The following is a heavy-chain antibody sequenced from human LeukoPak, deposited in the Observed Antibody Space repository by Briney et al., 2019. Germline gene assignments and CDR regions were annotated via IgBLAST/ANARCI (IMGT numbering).Heavy chain of an antibody. V-gene: IGHV4-59*08. D-gene: IGHD3-16*02. J-gene: IGHJ3*02. CDR3: ARPTTITFGGVIVPDAFDI. Sequence: SETLSLTCTVSGGSISSYYWSWIRQPPGKGLEWIGYIYYSGSTNYNPSLKSRVTISVDTSKNQFSLRLSSVTAADTAVYYCARPTTITFGGVIVPDAFDIWGQGTMVTVSS. CDR1: GGSISSYY. CDR2: IYYSGST.